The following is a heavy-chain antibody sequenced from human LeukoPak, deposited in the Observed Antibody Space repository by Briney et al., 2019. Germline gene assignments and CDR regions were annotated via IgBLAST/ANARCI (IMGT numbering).Heavy chain of an antibody. CDR3: ATQNPANCSSTSCMGYYYMDV. CDR1: GYTLTELS. Sequence: GASVKVSCKVSGYTLTELSMHWVRQAPGKGLEWMGGFDPGDGETIYAQKFQGRVTMTEDTSTDTAYMELSSLRSEDTAVYYRATQNPANCSSTSCMGYYYMDVWGKGTTVTVSS. V-gene: IGHV1-24*01. CDR2: FDPGDGET. D-gene: IGHD2-2*01. J-gene: IGHJ6*03.